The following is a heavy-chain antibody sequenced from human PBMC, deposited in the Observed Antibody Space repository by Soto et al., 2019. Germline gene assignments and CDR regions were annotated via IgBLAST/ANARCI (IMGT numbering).Heavy chain of an antibody. CDR1: GGSISSYY. V-gene: IGHV4-59*08. J-gene: IGHJ4*02. CDR3: ASHSSWSPTFEY. D-gene: IGHD6-13*01. Sequence: QVQLQESGPGLVKPSETLSLTCTVSGGSISSYYWTWIRQPPGKGLEWMGYIYYSGSTKYNPSLKSRVTISVDTSKSAFSLNLNSVTAADTAVYYCASHSSWSPTFEYWGQGTLVTVSS. CDR2: IYYSGST.